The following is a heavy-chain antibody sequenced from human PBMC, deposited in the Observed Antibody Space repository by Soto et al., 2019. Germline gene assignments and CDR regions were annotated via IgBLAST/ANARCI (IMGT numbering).Heavy chain of an antibody. CDR3: ASFMVRGVIALFHCCYCGMKV. V-gene: IGHV1-18*01. D-gene: IGHD3-10*01. Sequence: ASVKVSCRASGYTFTSYGISWVRQAPGQGREWMGWISAYNGNTNYAKKLQGRVTMTTDTSTSTAYMELRSLRSDDTAVYYCASFMVRGVIALFHCCYCGMKVWGEGTTVNVS. J-gene: IGHJ6*02. CDR2: ISAYNGNT. CDR1: GYTFTSYG.